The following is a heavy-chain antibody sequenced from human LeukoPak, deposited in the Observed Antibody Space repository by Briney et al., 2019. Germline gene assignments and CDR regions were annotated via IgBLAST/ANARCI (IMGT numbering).Heavy chain of an antibody. CDR3: ARFYSGYDPYFDY. D-gene: IGHD5-12*01. Sequence: GGSLGLSCAASGFTFSSYSMNWVRQAPGKGLEWVSSISSSSSYIYYADSVKGRFTISRDNAKNSLYLQMNSLRAEDTAVYYCARFYSGYDPYFDYWGQGTLVTVSS. CDR1: GFTFSSYS. V-gene: IGHV3-21*01. J-gene: IGHJ4*02. CDR2: ISSSSSYI.